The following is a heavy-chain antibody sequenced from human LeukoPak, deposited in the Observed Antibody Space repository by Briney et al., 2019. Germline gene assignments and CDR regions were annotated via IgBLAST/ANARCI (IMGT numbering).Heavy chain of an antibody. J-gene: IGHJ6*02. CDR1: AFNFKTFS. CDR2: ITSSSSYI. CDR3: ARDPGGSYYYYGMDV. V-gene: IGHV3-21*01. D-gene: IGHD3-10*01. Sequence: GGSLRLSCAASAFNFKTFSMNWVRQAPGKGLEWVSSITSSSSYIYYADSVRGRSTISRDNAKNSLYLQMNSLRAEDTAVYYCARDPGGSYYYYGMDVWGQGTTVTVSS.